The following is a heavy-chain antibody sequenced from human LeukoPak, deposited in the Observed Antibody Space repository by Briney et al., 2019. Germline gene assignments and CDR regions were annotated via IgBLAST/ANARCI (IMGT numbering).Heavy chain of an antibody. Sequence: PSETLSLTCTVSDGSISSSSYYWGWIRQPPGKGLEWIGSIYYSGSTYYNPSLKSRVTISVDTSKNQFSLKLSSVTAADTAVYYCCGSGWFAGPFGYWGQGALVTVSS. CDR1: DGSISSSSYY. CDR2: IYYSGST. D-gene: IGHD6-19*01. J-gene: IGHJ4*02. CDR3: CGSGWFAGPFGY. V-gene: IGHV4-39*07.